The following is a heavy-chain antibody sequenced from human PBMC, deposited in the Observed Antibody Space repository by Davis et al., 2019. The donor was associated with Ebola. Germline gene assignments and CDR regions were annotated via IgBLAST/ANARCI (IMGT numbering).Heavy chain of an antibody. CDR3: ARGMSRGIVGAIFDY. V-gene: IGHV1-18*04. CDR2: ISAYSGNT. J-gene: IGHJ4*02. D-gene: IGHD1-26*01. Sequence: ASVKVSCKASGYTFTSYGISWVRQAPGQGLEWMGWISAYSGNTNYAQKLQGRVTMTTDTSTSTAYMELRSLRSDDTAVYYCARGMSRGIVGAIFDYWGQGTLVTVSS. CDR1: GYTFTSYG.